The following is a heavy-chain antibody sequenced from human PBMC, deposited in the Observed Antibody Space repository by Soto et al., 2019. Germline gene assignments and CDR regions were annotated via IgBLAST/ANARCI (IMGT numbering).Heavy chain of an antibody. CDR2: IGTAGDT. V-gene: IGHV3-13*01. Sequence: GGSLRLSCAASGFTFSSYDMHWVRQATGKGLEWVSAIGTAGDTYYPGSVKGRFTISRENAKNSLYLQMNSLRAGDTAVYYCARQDRYCSSTSCHSVFDYWGQGTLVTVSS. CDR1: GFTFSSYD. J-gene: IGHJ4*02. CDR3: ARQDRYCSSTSCHSVFDY. D-gene: IGHD2-2*01.